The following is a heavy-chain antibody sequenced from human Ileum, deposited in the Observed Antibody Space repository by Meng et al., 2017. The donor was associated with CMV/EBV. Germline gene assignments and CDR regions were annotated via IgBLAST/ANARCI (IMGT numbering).Heavy chain of an antibody. J-gene: IGHJ4*02. D-gene: IGHD3-22*01. CDR3: VRASITMIDY. CDR2: ITYSGTT. Sequence: LAPQGSGPGLVKPSGTLSLTCTVSGDSISSGDYFWGWIRQPPKGLEWVASITYSGTTYYNPSLKSRVTMSVDTSKNQFSLKLNSVTAADTAVYYCVRASITMIDYWGQGTLVTVSS. CDR1: GDSISSGDYF. V-gene: IGHV4-39*07.